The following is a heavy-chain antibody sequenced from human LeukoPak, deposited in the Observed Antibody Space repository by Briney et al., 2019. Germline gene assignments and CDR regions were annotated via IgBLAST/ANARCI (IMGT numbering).Heavy chain of an antibody. V-gene: IGHV3-23*01. J-gene: IGHJ6*03. CDR3: AKDRGDCSSTSCPRSPYYYYYMDV. D-gene: IGHD2-2*01. CDR2: ISGSGGST. Sequence: GGSLRLSCAASGFTFSSYSMNWVRQAPGKGLEWVSAISGSGGSTYYADSVKGRFTISRDNSKNTLYLQMNSLRAEDTAVYYCAKDRGDCSSTSCPRSPYYYYYMDVWGKGTTVTVSS. CDR1: GFTFSSYS.